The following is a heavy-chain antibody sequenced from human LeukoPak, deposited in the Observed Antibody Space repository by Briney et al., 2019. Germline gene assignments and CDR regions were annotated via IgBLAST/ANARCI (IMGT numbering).Heavy chain of an antibody. CDR2: IYYSGST. Sequence: SQTLSLTCDVSGGSISSYYWSWIRQPPGKGLEWIGYIYYSGSTNYNPSLKSRVTISVDTSKNQFSLKLSSVTAADTAVYYCARSTVMTTVTFDYCGQGTLVTVSS. CDR3: ARSTVMTTVTFDY. J-gene: IGHJ4*02. D-gene: IGHD4-17*01. V-gene: IGHV4-59*01. CDR1: GGSISSYY.